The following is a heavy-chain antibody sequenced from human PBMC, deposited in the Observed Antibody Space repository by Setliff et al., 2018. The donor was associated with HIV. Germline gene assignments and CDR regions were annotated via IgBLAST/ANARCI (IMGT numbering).Heavy chain of an antibody. D-gene: IGHD2-2*01. CDR1: GDSISSDNYY. Sequence: SETLSLTCTVSGDSISSDNYYWSWIRQSAGKGLEWIGRIYTSGPRYNPSLENRVTISVDTSKSQFFLMLSSVTAADTAVYYCARASSDIPGVDSNYFDDWGQGTLVTVSS. V-gene: IGHV4-61*02. J-gene: IGHJ4*02. CDR3: ARASSDIPGVDSNYFDD. CDR2: IYTSGP.